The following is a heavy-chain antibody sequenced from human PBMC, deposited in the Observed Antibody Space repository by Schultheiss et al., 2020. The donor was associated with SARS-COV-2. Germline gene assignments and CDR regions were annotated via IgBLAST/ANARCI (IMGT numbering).Heavy chain of an antibody. D-gene: IGHD4-11*01. J-gene: IGHJ4*02. CDR1: GFTFSSYA. V-gene: IGHV3-21*01. Sequence: GGSLRLSCAASGFTFSSYAMSWVRQAPGKGLEWVSSISSSSSYIYYADSVKGRFTISRDNAKNTLYLQMNSLRAEDTAVYYCAREGSSNYLYYFDYWGQGTLVTVSS. CDR2: ISSSSSYI. CDR3: AREGSSNYLYYFDY.